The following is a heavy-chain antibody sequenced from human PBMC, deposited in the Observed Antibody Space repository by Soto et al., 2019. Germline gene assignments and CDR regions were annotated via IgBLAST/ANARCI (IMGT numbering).Heavy chain of an antibody. CDR1: GFTFSTYA. J-gene: IGHJ4*02. Sequence: EVQLLESGGRVVQPGGSLRLSCAASGFTFSTYAMSWVRQAPGKGLEWVSAISGSGGSTYYADSVKGRFTISRDNSKDTLYLQMNSLRAEDTAVYYCAKKGGEITFGGVIADWGQGTLVTVSS. D-gene: IGHD3-16*02. CDR3: AKKGGEITFGGVIAD. V-gene: IGHV3-23*01. CDR2: ISGSGGST.